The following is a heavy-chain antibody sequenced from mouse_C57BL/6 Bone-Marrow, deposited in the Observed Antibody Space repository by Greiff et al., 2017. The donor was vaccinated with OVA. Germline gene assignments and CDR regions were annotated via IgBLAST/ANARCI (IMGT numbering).Heavy chain of an antibody. D-gene: IGHD1-1*01. CDR3: ARVITTVDAMDY. CDR1: GFTFSDYG. Sequence: EVKLMESGGGLVKPGGSLKLSCAASGFTFSDYGMHWVRQAPEKGLEWVAYISSGSSTIYYADTVKGRFTISRDNAKNTLFLHMTSLMSEDTAMYYCARVITTVDAMDYWGQGTSVTVSS. V-gene: IGHV5-17*01. J-gene: IGHJ4*01. CDR2: ISSGSSTI.